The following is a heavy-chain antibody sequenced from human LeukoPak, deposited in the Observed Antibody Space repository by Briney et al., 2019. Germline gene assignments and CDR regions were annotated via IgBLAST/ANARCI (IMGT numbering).Heavy chain of an antibody. CDR1: GYTFTSYG. V-gene: IGHV1-18*01. J-gene: IGHJ4*02. D-gene: IGHD3-10*01. Sequence: ASVKVSCKASGYTFTSYGISWVRQAPGQGLEWMGWISAYNGNTNYAQKLQGRVTMTTDTSTSTAYMELRSLRSDDTAVYYCAREVYYYGSGSPWPDYWGQGTLVTVSS. CDR3: AREVYYYGSGSPWPDY. CDR2: ISAYNGNT.